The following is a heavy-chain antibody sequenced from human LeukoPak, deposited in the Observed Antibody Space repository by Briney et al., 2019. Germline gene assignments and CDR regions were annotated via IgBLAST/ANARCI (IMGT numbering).Heavy chain of an antibody. CDR1: GFTFSSNA. D-gene: IGHD2-2*02. V-gene: IGHV3-23*01. CDR3: AKEFLDCIITNCYTVGFDF. Sequence: GGSLRLSCAASGFTFSSNAMSWVRQAPGKGLEWVSAISGSGGSTYYADSVKGRFTISRDNSKNTLYLQMNSLRAEDTAVYYCAKEFLDCIITNCYTVGFDFWGQGTLVTVSS. J-gene: IGHJ4*02. CDR2: ISGSGGST.